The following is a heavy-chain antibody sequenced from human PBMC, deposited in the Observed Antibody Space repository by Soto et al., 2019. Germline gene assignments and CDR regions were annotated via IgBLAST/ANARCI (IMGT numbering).Heavy chain of an antibody. V-gene: IGHV3-7*01. CDR3: ARDFDSPGYDTSLSEADQIDI. Sequence: GGSLRLSCAASGFTFSSHWMSWVRQAPGKGLEWVANIKQDGSEKYYVDSVKGRFTISRDNAKNSLYLQMNSLRAEDTAVYYCARDFDSPGYDTSLSEADQIDIWGQGTMVTVSS. D-gene: IGHD3-9*01. CDR2: IKQDGSEK. CDR1: GFTFSSHW. J-gene: IGHJ3*02.